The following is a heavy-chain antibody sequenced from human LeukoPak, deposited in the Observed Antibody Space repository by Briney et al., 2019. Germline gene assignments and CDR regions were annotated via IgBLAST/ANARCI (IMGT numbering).Heavy chain of an antibody. Sequence: SETLSLPCTVSGGSISSYYWSWIRQPPGKGLEWIGYIYYSGSTNYNPSLKSRVTISVDTSKNQFSLKLSSVTAADTAVYYCARVGYSSAFDIWGQGTMVTVSS. CDR3: ARVGYSSAFDI. CDR2: IYYSGST. J-gene: IGHJ3*02. CDR1: GGSISSYY. V-gene: IGHV4-59*08. D-gene: IGHD3-22*01.